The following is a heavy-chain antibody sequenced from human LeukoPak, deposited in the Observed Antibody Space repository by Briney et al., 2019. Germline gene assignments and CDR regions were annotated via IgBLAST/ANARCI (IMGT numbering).Heavy chain of an antibody. CDR3: ARDGAAAGWYDY. V-gene: IGHV4-34*01. Sequence: SETLSLTFAVYGGSFSDYYWSWIRQPPGKGLEWIGEINHSGRTTYNPSLKSRVTISVDTSKNLFSLKLNSVTAADTAVYYCARDGAAAGWYDYWGQGTLVTVSS. CDR1: GGSFSDYY. J-gene: IGHJ4*02. CDR2: INHSGRT. D-gene: IGHD6-13*01.